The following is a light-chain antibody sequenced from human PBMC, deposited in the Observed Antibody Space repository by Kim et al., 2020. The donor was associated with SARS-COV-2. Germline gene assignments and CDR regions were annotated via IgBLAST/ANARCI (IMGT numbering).Light chain of an antibody. CDR3: QVWDSSSDHRV. Sequence: APGKTARITCGRNNIGSKSVRWYQQKPGQAPVLIINYDSDRPSGIPERFSGSNSGNTATLTISRVEAGDEADYYCQVWDSSSDHRVFGGGTQLTVL. J-gene: IGLJ3*02. CDR1: NIGSKS. CDR2: YDS. V-gene: IGLV3-21*04.